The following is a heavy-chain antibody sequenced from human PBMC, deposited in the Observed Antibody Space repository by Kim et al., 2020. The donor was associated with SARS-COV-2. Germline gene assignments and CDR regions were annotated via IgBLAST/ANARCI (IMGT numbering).Heavy chain of an antibody. Sequence: KGRFTISRDNSKNTLYLQMNSLRAEDTAVDYCARDPSQGRWFGELLPFDYWGQGTLVTVSS. V-gene: IGHV3-23*01. J-gene: IGHJ4*02. D-gene: IGHD3-10*01. CDR3: ARDPSQGRWFGELLPFDY.